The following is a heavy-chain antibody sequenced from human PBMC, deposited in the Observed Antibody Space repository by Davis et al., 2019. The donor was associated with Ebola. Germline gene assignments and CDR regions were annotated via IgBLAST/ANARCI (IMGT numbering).Heavy chain of an antibody. CDR3: ARLQYCGGDCYSYYFDY. V-gene: IGHV4-59*08. CDR2: IYYSGIT. J-gene: IGHJ4*02. Sequence: MPSETLSLTCTVSNGSIGGHYWAWVRQPPGKGLEWIAFIYYSGITNYNPSLKSRITVSIDTSQNQFSLRLRSVTAADTSIYYCARLQYCGGDCYSYYFDYWGQGTLVTVSS. D-gene: IGHD2-21*02. CDR1: NGSIGGHY.